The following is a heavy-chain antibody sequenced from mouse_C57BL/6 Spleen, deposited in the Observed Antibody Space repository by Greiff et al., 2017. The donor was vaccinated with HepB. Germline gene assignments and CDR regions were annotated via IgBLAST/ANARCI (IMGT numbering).Heavy chain of an antibody. V-gene: IGHV14-3*01. CDR2: IDPANGNT. CDR3: AWFCGSSDFYFDV. J-gene: IGHJ1*03. CDR1: GFNIKNTY. Sequence: EVQGVESVAELVRPGASVKLSCTASGFNIKNTYMHWVKQRPEQGLEWIGRIDPANGNTKYAPKFQGKATITADTSSNTAYLQLSSLTSEDTAIYYCAWFCGSSDFYFDVWGTGTTVTVSS. D-gene: IGHD1-1*01.